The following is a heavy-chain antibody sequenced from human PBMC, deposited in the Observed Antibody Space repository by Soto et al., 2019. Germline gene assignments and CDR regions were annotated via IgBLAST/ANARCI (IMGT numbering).Heavy chain of an antibody. CDR1: GFTFSSYA. D-gene: IGHD3-22*01. V-gene: IGHV3-23*01. CDR2: ISGSGGST. Sequence: PGGSLRLSCAASGFTFSSYAMSWVRQAPGKGLEWVSAISGSGGSTYYADSVKGRFTISRDNSKNTLYLQMNSLRAEDTAVYYCAKRGLTMIVVVRGGYFDYWGQGTLVTVSS. J-gene: IGHJ4*02. CDR3: AKRGLTMIVVVRGGYFDY.